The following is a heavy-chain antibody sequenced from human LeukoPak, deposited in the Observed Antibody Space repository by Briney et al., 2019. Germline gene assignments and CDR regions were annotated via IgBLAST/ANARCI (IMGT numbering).Heavy chain of an antibody. Sequence: TGGSLRLSCAASGFTFSSYGMHWVRQAPGKGLEWVAVIWYDGSNKYYADSVKGRFTISRDNSKNTLYLQMNSLRAEDTAVYYCARDPVTAIFDYWGQGTLVTVSS. D-gene: IGHD2-21*02. V-gene: IGHV3-33*01. J-gene: IGHJ4*02. CDR1: GFTFSSYG. CDR3: ARDPVTAIFDY. CDR2: IWYDGSNK.